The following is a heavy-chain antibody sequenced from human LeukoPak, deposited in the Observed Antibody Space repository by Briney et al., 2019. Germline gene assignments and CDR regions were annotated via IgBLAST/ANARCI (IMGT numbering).Heavy chain of an antibody. CDR2: INHSGST. Sequence: PSETLSLTCAVYGGSFSGYHWSWIRQPPGKGLEWIGEINHSGSTNYNPSLKSRVTISVDTSKNQFSLKLSSVTAADTAVYYCARGFLEWLMVYNWFDPWGQGTLVTVSS. CDR3: ARGFLEWLMVYNWFDP. J-gene: IGHJ5*02. CDR1: GGSFSGYH. D-gene: IGHD3-3*01. V-gene: IGHV4-34*01.